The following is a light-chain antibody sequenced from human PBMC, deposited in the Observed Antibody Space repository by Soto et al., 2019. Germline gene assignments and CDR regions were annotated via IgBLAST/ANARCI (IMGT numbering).Light chain of an antibody. V-gene: IGLV2-14*01. J-gene: IGLJ3*02. CDR3: CSHSTSIAWV. CDR1: DNDVGGYDF. Sequence: QSALTQSASVSGSPGQSITISCTGTDNDVGGYDFVSWYQQHPGRAPKLLIHQVTIRLSGISSRFSGSKSGNTASLTITGLQPVDEAMYFCCSHSTSIAWVFGGGTKVTVL. CDR2: QVT.